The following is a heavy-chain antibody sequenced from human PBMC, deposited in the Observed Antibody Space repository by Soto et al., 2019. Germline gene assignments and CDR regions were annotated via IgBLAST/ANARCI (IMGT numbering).Heavy chain of an antibody. CDR1: GYTFTGHY. D-gene: IGHD2-8*02. Sequence: QVRLVQSGAEGKKPGASVKVSCKASGYTFTGHYLHWVRQAPGQRPEWMGWINPKNGDTIYTQKFQGRVTMTRDTSISTAFMELSRLNSDDTAVYFCAGSTVLETGSAPFDFWGQGTLVTVSS. V-gene: IGHV1-2*02. CDR2: INPKNGDT. CDR3: AGSTVLETGSAPFDF. J-gene: IGHJ4*02.